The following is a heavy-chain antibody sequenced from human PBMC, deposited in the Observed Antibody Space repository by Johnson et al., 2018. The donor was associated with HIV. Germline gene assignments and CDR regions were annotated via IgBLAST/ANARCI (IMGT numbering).Heavy chain of an antibody. CDR3: ARGAGYNFWSGYYAGRNAFDI. D-gene: IGHD3-3*01. CDR1: RFTFSSYD. CDR2: IGTAGDT. Sequence: VQLVESGGGLVQPGGSLRLPCSASRFTFSSYDMHWVRQATGKGLEWVSAIGTAGDTYYPGSVKGRFTISRENAKNSLYLQMNSLRAGDTAVYYCARGAGYNFWSGYYAGRNAFDIWGQGTMVTVSS. V-gene: IGHV3-13*01. J-gene: IGHJ3*02.